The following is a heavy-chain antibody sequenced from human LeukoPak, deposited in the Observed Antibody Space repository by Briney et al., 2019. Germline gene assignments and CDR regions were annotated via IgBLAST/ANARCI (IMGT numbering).Heavy chain of an antibody. CDR3: ARDRAGAYYYGSGSHDAFDI. V-gene: IGHV4-61*01. CDR1: GGAISSSSYY. Sequence: SPTLSLTCTVAGGAISSSSYYWSWIRQPPGKGLEWIGYIYYSGSTNYNPSLKSRVTISVDTSKNQFSLKLSSVTAADTAVYYCARDRAGAYYYGSGSHDAFDIWGQGTMVPVSS. D-gene: IGHD3-10*01. CDR2: IYYSGST. J-gene: IGHJ3*02.